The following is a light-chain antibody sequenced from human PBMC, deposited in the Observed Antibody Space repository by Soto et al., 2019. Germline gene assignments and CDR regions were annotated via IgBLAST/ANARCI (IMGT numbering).Light chain of an antibody. V-gene: IGKV1-5*03. CDR2: KAS. CDR1: QSISTW. Sequence: IQMTQSPSTLSASVGDRVTITCRASQSISTWLAWYQHKPGKAPNLLIYKASNLESGVPSRFSGSGYGTEFTLTISSLQPNDFTTYYCQQYDSYPYTFGQGTKVDIK. J-gene: IGKJ2*01. CDR3: QQYDSYPYT.